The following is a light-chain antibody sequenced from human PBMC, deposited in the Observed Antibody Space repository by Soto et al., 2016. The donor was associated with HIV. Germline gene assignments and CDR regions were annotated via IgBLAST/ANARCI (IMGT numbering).Light chain of an antibody. CDR3: QQANSFPVT. CDR1: QSISSW. CDR2: AAS. J-gene: IGKJ3*01. V-gene: IGKV1-12*01. Sequence: DIQMTQSPSSVSASVGDRVTITCRASQSISSWLAWYQQRPGKAPNLLIYAASSLQSGVPSRFSGSGSGTNFTLTINSLQPEDFATYFCQQANSFPVTFGPGTKVEIK.